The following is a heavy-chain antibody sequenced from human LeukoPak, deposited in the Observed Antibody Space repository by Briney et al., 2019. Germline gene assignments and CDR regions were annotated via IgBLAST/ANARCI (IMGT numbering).Heavy chain of an antibody. V-gene: IGHV3-21*01. D-gene: IGHD6-13*01. CDR3: ARGTHPAIANY. J-gene: IGHJ4*02. CDR2: ISSSSTYI. Sequence: PGGSLRLSCAASGFTFNNYNMNWVRQAPGKGLEWVSSISSSSTYIYYADSVKGRFTISRDNAKNSLYLQMNSLRAEDTAVYYCARGTHPAIANYWDQGTLVTVSS. CDR1: GFTFNNYN.